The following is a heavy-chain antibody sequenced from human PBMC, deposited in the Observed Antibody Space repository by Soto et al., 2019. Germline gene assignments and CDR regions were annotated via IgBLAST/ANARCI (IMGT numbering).Heavy chain of an antibody. CDR1: GYTFTSYG. CDR3: ARDILTGYSQGPYYFDY. V-gene: IGHV1-18*01. J-gene: IGHJ4*02. D-gene: IGHD3-9*01. CDR2: ISAYNGNT. Sequence: QVQLVQSGAEVKKPGASVKVSCKASGYTFTSYGISWVRQAPGQGLEWMGWISAYNGNTNYAQKLQGRVTRTTDTSTSTAYMELRSLRSDDTAVYYCARDILTGYSQGPYYFDYWGQGTLVTVSS.